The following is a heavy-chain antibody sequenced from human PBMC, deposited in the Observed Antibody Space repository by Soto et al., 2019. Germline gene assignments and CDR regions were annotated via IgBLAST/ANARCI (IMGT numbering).Heavy chain of an antibody. CDR2: IWYDGSNK. J-gene: IGHJ5*02. CDR3: ARSGEWLRLGWVDP. CDR1: GFTFSSYG. Sequence: QVQLVESGGGVVQPGRSLRLSCAASGFTFSSYGMHWVRQAPGKGLEWVAVIWYDGSNKYYADSVKGRFTISRDNSKNTLYLQMNSLRAEDTAVYYCARSGEWLRLGWVDPWGQGTLVTVSS. V-gene: IGHV3-33*01. D-gene: IGHD6-19*01.